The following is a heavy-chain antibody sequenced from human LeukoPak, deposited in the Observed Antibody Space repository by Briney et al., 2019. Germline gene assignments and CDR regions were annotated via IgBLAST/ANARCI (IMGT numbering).Heavy chain of an antibody. CDR2: ITGSGGGT. V-gene: IGHV3-23*01. CDR1: GFTFSNYA. Sequence: GGSLRLSCAASGFTFSNYAMRWVRQAPRKGVEWFSGITGSGGGTYYADSVKGRCTISRDNSKKTLYLQMNSLRAEDTAVYYCAKDGSGYYPNYFDYWGQGTLVTVSS. J-gene: IGHJ4*02. D-gene: IGHD3-22*01. CDR3: AKDGSGYYPNYFDY.